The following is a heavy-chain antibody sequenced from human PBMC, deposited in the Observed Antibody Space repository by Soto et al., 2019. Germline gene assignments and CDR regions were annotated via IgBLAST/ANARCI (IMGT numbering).Heavy chain of an antibody. CDR1: GFTFSSYG. CDR3: AKVYSSGWYGPNDNENGYYFDY. D-gene: IGHD6-19*01. V-gene: IGHV3-30*18. CDR2: ISYDGSNK. Sequence: TGGSLRLSCAASGFTFSSYGMHWVRQAPGKGLEWVAVISYDGSNKYYADSVKGRFTISRDNSKNTLYLQMNSLRAEDTAVYYCAKVYSSGWYGPNDNENGYYFDYWGQGTLVTVSS. J-gene: IGHJ4*02.